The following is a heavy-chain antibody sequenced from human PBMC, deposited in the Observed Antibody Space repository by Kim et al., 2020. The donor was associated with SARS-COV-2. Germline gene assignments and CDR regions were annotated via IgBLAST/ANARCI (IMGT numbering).Heavy chain of an antibody. V-gene: IGHV3-30*02. Sequence: GGSLRLSCAASGFNFNYNGMHWVRQPPGKGLEWVAFIQYDANDKYYAESVKGRFTISRDNSINTLYLQMNRLRAEDTAVYFCTNEYSNSYIGAFAYWGQGTLVTVSS. CDR2: IQYDANDK. CDR1: GFNFNYNG. CDR3: TNEYSNSYIGAFAY. J-gene: IGHJ4*02. D-gene: IGHD6-13*01.